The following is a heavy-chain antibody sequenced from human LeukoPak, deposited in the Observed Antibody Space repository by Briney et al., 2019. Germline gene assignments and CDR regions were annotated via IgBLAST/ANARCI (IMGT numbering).Heavy chain of an antibody. CDR1: GFTFSSYN. Sequence: PGGSLRLSCAASGFTFSSYNMNWVRRAPGKGLEWVSFISSTSNTIYYADSVKGRFTISRDNAKNSLYLQMNSLRAEDTAAYYRAREEGFDYWGQGTLVTVSS. V-gene: IGHV3-48*01. CDR3: AREEGFDY. J-gene: IGHJ4*02. CDR2: ISSTSNTI.